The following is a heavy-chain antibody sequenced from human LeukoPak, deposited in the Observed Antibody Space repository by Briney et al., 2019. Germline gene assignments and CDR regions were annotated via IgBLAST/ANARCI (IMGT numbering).Heavy chain of an antibody. D-gene: IGHD3-10*02. V-gene: IGHV3-21*01. Sequence: GGSLRLSCAASGFTFSSYSMNWVRQAPGKGLEWVSSISSSSSYIYYADSVKGRFTISRDNAKNSLYLQMNSLRAEDTAVYYCARVYDRFLLYFDCWGQGTLVTVSS. J-gene: IGHJ4*02. CDR2: ISSSSSYI. CDR3: ARVYDRFLLYFDC. CDR1: GFTFSSYS.